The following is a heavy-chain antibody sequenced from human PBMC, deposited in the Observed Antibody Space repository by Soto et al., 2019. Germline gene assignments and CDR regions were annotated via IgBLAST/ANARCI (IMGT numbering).Heavy chain of an antibody. D-gene: IGHD2-2*01. CDR3: ARDLKVPAAFVYYYYGMDV. V-gene: IGHV3-74*01. CDR1: GFTFSSYW. Sequence: PGGSLRLSCAASGFTFSSYWMHWVRQAPGKGLVWVSRINSDGSSTSYADSVKGRFTISRDNAKNTLYLQMNSLRAEDTAVYYCARDLKVPAAFVYYYYGMDVWGQGTTVTVSS. CDR2: INSDGSST. J-gene: IGHJ6*02.